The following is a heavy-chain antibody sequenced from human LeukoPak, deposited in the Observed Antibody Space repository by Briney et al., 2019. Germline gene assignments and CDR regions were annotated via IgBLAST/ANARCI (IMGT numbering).Heavy chain of an antibody. Sequence: PGGSLRLSCAASGFTFSSYAMSWVRQAPGKGLEWVPAISGSGGSTYYADSVKGRFTISRDNSKNTLYLQMNSLRAEDTAVYYCAQERGWELLPRTDHFDYWGQGTLVTVSS. V-gene: IGHV3-23*01. CDR1: GFTFSSYA. J-gene: IGHJ4*02. CDR2: ISGSGGST. CDR3: AQERGWELLPRTDHFDY. D-gene: IGHD1-26*01.